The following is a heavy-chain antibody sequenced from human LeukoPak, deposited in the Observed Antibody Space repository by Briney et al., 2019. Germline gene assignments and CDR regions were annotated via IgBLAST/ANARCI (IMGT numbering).Heavy chain of an antibody. D-gene: IGHD3-16*02. V-gene: IGHV4-34*01. CDR3: ARGHYDYVWGSYRIYYFDY. Sequence: SETLSLTSAVYGGSFSGYYWSWIRQPPGKGLEWIGEINHSGSTNYNPSLKSRVTISVDTSKNQFSLKLSSVTAADTAVYYCARGHYDYVWGSYRIYYFDYWGQGTLVTVSS. J-gene: IGHJ4*02. CDR2: INHSGST. CDR1: GGSFSGYY.